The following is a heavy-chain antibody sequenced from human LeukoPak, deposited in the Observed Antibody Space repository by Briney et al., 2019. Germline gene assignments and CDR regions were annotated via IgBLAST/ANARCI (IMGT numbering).Heavy chain of an antibody. CDR1: DGSVSGYY. CDR2: INHSGST. CDR3: ARGASPGGIVVVPAAYNWFDP. Sequence: KPSETLSLTCAVYDGSVSGYYWSWIRQPPGKGLEWSGEINHSGSTNYNPSLKSRVTISVDTSKNQFSLKLSSVTAADTAVYYCARGASPGGIVVVPAAYNWFDPWGQGTLVTVSS. D-gene: IGHD2-2*01. J-gene: IGHJ5*02. V-gene: IGHV4-34*01.